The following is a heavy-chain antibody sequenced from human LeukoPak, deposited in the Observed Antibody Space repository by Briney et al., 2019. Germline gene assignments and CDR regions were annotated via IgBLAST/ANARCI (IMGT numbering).Heavy chain of an antibody. CDR1: GGSISSYY. J-gene: IGHJ3*02. CDR3: ARDYYGSGIRGAHAFDI. V-gene: IGHV4-59*01. CDR2: IYYSGST. Sequence: SETLSLTCTVSGGSISSYYWSWIRQPPGKGLEWIGYIYYSGSTNYNPSLKSRVTISVDTSKNQFSLKLSSVTAADTAVYYCARDYYGSGIRGAHAFDIWGQGTMVIVSS. D-gene: IGHD3-10*01.